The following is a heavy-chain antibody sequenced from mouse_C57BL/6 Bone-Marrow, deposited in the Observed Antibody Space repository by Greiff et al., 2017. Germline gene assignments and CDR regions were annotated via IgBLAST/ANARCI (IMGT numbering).Heavy chain of an antibody. V-gene: IGHV1-64*01. Sequence: QVQLQQPGAELVKPGASVKLSCKASGYTFTSYWMHWVKQRPGQGLEWIGMIHPNSGSTNYNEKFKSKATLTVDKSSSTAYMQLSSLTSVDSVVYYCAIRGSLLLYLWFAYWGQGTLVTVSA. CDR1: GYTFTSYW. CDR3: AIRGSLLLYLWFAY. D-gene: IGHD1-1*01. J-gene: IGHJ3*01. CDR2: IHPNSGST.